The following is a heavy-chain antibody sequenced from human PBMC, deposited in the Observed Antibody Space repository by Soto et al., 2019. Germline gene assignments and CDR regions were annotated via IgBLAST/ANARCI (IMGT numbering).Heavy chain of an antibody. CDR3: ARRKERSGPHYFDS. Sequence: GASVKVSCKASGFTFTTYDIHGVREATGQGLEWMGWMNPITGNAGYAQKFQGRVTMTRNTSITTAYMELSSLRSEDTAVYYCARRKERSGPHYFDSWGQGSLVTVSS. D-gene: IGHD6-25*01. CDR2: MNPITGNA. V-gene: IGHV1-8*01. J-gene: IGHJ4*01. CDR1: GFTFTTYD.